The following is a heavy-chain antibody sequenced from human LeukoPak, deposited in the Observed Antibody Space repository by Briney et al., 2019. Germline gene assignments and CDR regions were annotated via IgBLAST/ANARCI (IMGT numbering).Heavy chain of an antibody. CDR1: GGSIRSYY. CDR2: IYYSGST. J-gene: IGHJ4*02. V-gene: IGHV4-59*08. Sequence: PSETLSRTCTVSGGSIRSYYWSWIRQPPGKGLEWIGYIYYSGSTNYNPSLKSRVTISVDTSKNQFSLKLSSVTAADTALYYCARHGVHQNYDYWGQGTLVTVSS. D-gene: IGHD1-1*01. CDR3: ARHGVHQNYDY.